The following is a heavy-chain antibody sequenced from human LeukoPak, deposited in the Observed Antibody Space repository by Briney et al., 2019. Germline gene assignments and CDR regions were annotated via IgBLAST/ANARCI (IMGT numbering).Heavy chain of an antibody. CDR2: ISWDGGST. V-gene: IGHV3-43*01. CDR1: GFTFDDYT. J-gene: IGHJ6*02. D-gene: IGHD3-16*01. CDR3: AKKPPWGDGMDV. Sequence: GGSLRLSCAASGFTFDDYTMHWVRRAPGKGLEWVSLISWDGGSTYYADSVKGRFTISRDNSKNSLYLQMNSLRTEDTALYYCAKKPPWGDGMDVWGQGTTVTVSS.